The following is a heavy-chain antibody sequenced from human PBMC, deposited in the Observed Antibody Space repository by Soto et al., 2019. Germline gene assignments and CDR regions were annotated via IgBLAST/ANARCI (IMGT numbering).Heavy chain of an antibody. CDR3: ARSRYYDSSGPEKNDAFDI. D-gene: IGHD3-22*01. V-gene: IGHV2-70*01. J-gene: IGHJ3*02. CDR1: GFSLSTSGMC. Sequence: SGPTLVNPTQTLTLTCTFSGFSLSTSGMCVSWIRQPPGKALEWLALIDWDDDKYYSTSLKTRLTISKDTSKNQVVLTMTNMDPVDTATYYCARSRYYDSSGPEKNDAFDIWGKGTTVTVSS. CDR2: IDWDDDK.